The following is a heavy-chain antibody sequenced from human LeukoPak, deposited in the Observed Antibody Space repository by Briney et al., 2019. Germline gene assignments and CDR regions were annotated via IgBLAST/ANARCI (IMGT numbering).Heavy chain of an antibody. J-gene: IGHJ4*02. CDR2: ISGRGGST. CDR3: AKDYYGSGSYYGFVGY. D-gene: IGHD3-10*01. V-gene: IGHV3-23*01. CDR1: GFTFSSYA. Sequence: PGGSLRLSCAASGFTFSSYAMSWVRQAPGKGLEWVSAISGRGGSTFYADSVKGRFTISRDNSKNTLYLQMDGLRVEDTAVYYCAKDYYGSGSYYGFVGYWGQGTLVTVSS.